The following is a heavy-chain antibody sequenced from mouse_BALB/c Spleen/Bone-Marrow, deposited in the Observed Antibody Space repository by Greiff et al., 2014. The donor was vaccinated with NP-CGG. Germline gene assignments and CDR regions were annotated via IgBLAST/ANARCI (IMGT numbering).Heavy chain of an antibody. V-gene: IGHV1-7*01. J-gene: IGHJ2*01. CDR3: ARSNYYGSKDY. Sequence: QVQLKESGAELAKPGASVKMSCKASGYTFTSYWMHWVKQRPGQGLEWIGYINPSTGYTEYNQKFKDKATLTADKSSSTAYMQLSSPTSEDSAVYYCARSNYYGSKDYWGQGTTLTVSS. CDR1: GYTFTSYW. CDR2: INPSTGYT. D-gene: IGHD1-1*01.